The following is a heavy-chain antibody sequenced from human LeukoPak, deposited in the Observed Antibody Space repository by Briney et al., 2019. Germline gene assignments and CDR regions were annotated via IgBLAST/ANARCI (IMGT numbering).Heavy chain of an antibody. J-gene: IGHJ4*02. CDR3: ARTAVAGNEFFDY. V-gene: IGHV3-48*01. CDR1: GFTFSSYG. CDR2: ISSSSSSI. D-gene: IGHD6-19*01. Sequence: GGSLRLSCAASGFTFSSYGMHWVRQAPGKGLEWVSYISSSSSSIYYADSVKGRFTISRDNAKNSLYLQMNTLRAEDTAVYYCARTAVAGNEFFDYWGQGTLVTVSS.